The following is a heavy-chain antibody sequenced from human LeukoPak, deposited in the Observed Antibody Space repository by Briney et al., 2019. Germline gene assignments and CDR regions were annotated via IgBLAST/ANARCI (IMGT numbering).Heavy chain of an antibody. D-gene: IGHD3-10*01. CDR3: ARVRSYGVDV. CDR2: ISSSSSSI. J-gene: IGHJ6*02. Sequence: PGGSLRLSCAVSGFTFSTYTMNWVRQAPGKGLEWVSSISSSSSSINHADSVKGRFTISRDNAKNSLYLQMNSLRAEDTAVYYCARVRSYGVDVWGQGTTVTVSS. CDR1: GFTFSTYT. V-gene: IGHV3-21*01.